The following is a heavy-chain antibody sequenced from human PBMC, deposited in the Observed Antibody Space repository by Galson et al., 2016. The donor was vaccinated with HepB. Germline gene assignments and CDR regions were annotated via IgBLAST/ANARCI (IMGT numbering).Heavy chain of an antibody. D-gene: IGHD6-19*01. J-gene: IGHJ4*02. V-gene: IGHV3-23*01. CDR3: AIDPSQWHDPLFGN. Sequence: SLRLSCAASGFTLDKYGMTWFRQAPGKGLEWVSTICGRCGDMDYADSVKGRFTISRDDSKNTLYLHMNSLRVEDTAIYYCAIDPSQWHDPLFGNWAQGTLVTVSA. CDR1: GFTLDKYG. CDR2: ICGRCGDM.